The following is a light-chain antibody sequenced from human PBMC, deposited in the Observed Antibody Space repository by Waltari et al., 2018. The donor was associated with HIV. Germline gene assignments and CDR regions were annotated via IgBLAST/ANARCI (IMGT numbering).Light chain of an antibody. CDR2: DVG. Sequence: QSALTQPASVSGSPGQSITISCTGTSSDVGGYNYVSWYQQHPGKAPKLMIYDVGKRPSGFSNRFSGSKSSNTASLTSAGLQAEDEADYYCCSYAGSSTYVFGTGTKVTVL. V-gene: IGLV2-23*02. J-gene: IGLJ1*01. CDR1: SSDVGGYNY. CDR3: CSYAGSSTYV.